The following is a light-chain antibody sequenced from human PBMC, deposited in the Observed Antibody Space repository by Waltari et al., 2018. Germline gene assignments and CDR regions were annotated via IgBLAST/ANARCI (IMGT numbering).Light chain of an antibody. CDR2: DVS. V-gene: IGKV3-11*01. CDR3: QQRTIWPPGLS. CDR1: QSVSNN. J-gene: IGKJ4*01. Sequence: EIVLTQSPATLSLSPGERATLSCRASQSVSNNLAWYQQKPGQAPRLLIYDVSSRATGIPARISARGAGTDFTLTISSLEPEDSAVYYCQQRTIWPPGLSFGGGTNVEIK.